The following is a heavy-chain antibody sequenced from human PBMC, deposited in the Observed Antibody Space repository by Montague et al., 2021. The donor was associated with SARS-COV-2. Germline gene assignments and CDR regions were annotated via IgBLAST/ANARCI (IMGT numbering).Heavy chain of an antibody. D-gene: IGHD5-24*01. V-gene: IGHV3-23*01. J-gene: IGHJ4*02. Sequence: SLKGRFTIPRDNSRNTLYLQMNSLRAEDTAIYYCAKDREMDYSADYWGQGTLVTVSS. CDR3: AKDREMDYSADY.